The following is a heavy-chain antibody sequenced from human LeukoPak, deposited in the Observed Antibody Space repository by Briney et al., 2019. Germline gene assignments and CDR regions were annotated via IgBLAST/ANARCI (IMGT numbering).Heavy chain of an antibody. V-gene: IGHV4-39*07. D-gene: IGHD3-10*01. Sequence: SETLSLTCTVSGGSISSSSYYWGWIRQPPGKGLEWIGSIYYSGSTNYNPSLKSRVTISVDTSKNQFSLKLSSVTAADTAVYYCARARGSGRKNWFDPWGQGTLVTVSS. CDR1: GGSISSSSYY. CDR2: IYYSGST. J-gene: IGHJ5*02. CDR3: ARARGSGRKNWFDP.